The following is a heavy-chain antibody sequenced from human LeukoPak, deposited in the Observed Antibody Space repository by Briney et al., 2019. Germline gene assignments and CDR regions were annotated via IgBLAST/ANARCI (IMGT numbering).Heavy chain of an antibody. V-gene: IGHV4-59*01. CDR2: IYYSGST. Sequence: TPSETLSLTCSVSGGSISSYYWSWIRQPPGKGLEWIGYIYYSGSTKYNPSLKGRVTISGDTSKNQLSLKLSSVTAADTAVYYCAREGAYYYDSSGNDAFDIWGQGTMVTVSS. J-gene: IGHJ3*02. CDR1: GGSISSYY. D-gene: IGHD3-22*01. CDR3: AREGAYYYDSSGNDAFDI.